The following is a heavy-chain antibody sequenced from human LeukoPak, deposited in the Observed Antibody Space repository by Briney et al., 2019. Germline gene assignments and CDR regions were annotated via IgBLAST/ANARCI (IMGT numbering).Heavy chain of an antibody. J-gene: IGHJ4*02. CDR2: ISSSGSTI. V-gene: IGHV3-48*03. Sequence: GGPLRLSCAASGFTFSSYEMNWVRQAPGKGLEWVSYISSSGSTIYYADSVKGRFTISRDNAKNSLYLQMNSLRAEDTAVYYCARSLVLYEYELDYWGQGTLVTVSS. D-gene: IGHD3-16*01. CDR3: ARSLVLYEYELDY. CDR1: GFTFSSYE.